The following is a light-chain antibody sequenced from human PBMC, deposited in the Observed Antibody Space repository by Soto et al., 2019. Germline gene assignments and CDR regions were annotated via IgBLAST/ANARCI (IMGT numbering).Light chain of an antibody. CDR3: ATWDGSLNGWV. Sequence: QSVLTQPPSASGTPGQRVTISCSGSSSNIGRDTVNWYQHLPGTAPKLLIYSTNQRPSGVPDRFSGSKSGTSASLAISGLQSEDEADYYCATWDGSLNGWVFGGGTKVTVL. CDR1: SSNIGRDT. CDR2: STN. J-gene: IGLJ3*02. V-gene: IGLV1-44*01.